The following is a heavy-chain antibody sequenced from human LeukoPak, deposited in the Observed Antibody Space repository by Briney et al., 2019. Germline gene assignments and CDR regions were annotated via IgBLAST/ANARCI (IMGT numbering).Heavy chain of an antibody. V-gene: IGHV3-23*01. J-gene: IGHJ2*01. CDR1: EFTFSSYA. Sequence: GGSLRLSCVAYEFTFSSYAMSWVRQAPGKGLEWVSGISGSGVSGSGGSANYADSVKGRFTISRDNSKNTLYLQMNSLRAEDTAVYYCAKLRGYYSNFDLWGRGTLVTVSS. D-gene: IGHD3-22*01. CDR3: AKLRGYYSNFDL. CDR2: ISGSGVSGSGGSA.